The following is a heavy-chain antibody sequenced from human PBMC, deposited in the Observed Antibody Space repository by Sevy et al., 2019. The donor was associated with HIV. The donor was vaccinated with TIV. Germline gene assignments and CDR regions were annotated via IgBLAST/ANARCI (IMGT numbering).Heavy chain of an antibody. CDR2: ISYDGRNK. D-gene: IGHD1-26*01. CDR1: GFTFSSYG. CDR3: AKEEGVGATGYYYGMDV. Sequence: GGSLRLSCAASGFTFSSYGMHWVRQAPGKGLEWVAVISYDGRNKYYADSVKGRFTISRHNSKNTLFLQMNSLRAEDTAVYYCAKEEGVGATGYYYGMDVWGQGTTVTVSS. J-gene: IGHJ6*02. V-gene: IGHV3-30*18.